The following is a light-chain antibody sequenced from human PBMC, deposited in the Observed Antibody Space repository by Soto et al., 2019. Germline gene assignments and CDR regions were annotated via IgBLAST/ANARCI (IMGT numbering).Light chain of an antibody. Sequence: SALTHPASVSGSPGQSITISCTGTSSDVGSYNLVSWYQQHPGKAPKLMIYEGSKRPSGVSNRFSGSKSGNTASLTISGLQAEDEADYYCCSYAGKVFGTGTKVTVL. CDR3: CSYAGKV. V-gene: IGLV2-23*01. CDR2: EGS. CDR1: SSDVGSYNL. J-gene: IGLJ1*01.